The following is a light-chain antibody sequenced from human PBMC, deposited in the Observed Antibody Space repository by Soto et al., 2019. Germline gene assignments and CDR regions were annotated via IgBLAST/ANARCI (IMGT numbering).Light chain of an antibody. Sequence: QSVLTQPPSVSGAPGQRVTISCTGSSSNIGAGYDVHWYQQLPGTAPKLLIYGNSNRPSGVPDRFSGSKSGASASLAITGRQAEDEADYYCQSYDSRLRGVGFGGGTKHTVL. V-gene: IGLV1-40*01. J-gene: IGLJ2*01. CDR2: GNS. CDR3: QSYDSRLRGVG. CDR1: SSNIGAGYD.